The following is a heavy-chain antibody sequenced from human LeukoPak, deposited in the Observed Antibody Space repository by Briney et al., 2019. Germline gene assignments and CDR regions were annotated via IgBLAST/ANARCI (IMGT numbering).Heavy chain of an antibody. V-gene: IGHV4-39*07. D-gene: IGHD6-19*01. Sequence: SETLSLTCTVSGGSISSSSYYWGWIRQPPGKGLEWIGSIYYSGSTYYNPSLKSRVTISVDTSKNQFSLKLSSVTAADTAVYYCARDRDSSDWYYFDYWGQGTLVTVSS. CDR3: ARDRDSSDWYYFDY. CDR2: IYYSGST. J-gene: IGHJ4*02. CDR1: GGSISSSSYY.